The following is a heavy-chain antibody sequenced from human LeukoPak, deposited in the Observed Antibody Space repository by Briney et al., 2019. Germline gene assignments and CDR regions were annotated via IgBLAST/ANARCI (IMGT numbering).Heavy chain of an antibody. CDR2: LSTYDGGT. CDR3: ATDWSYGSGSFSWFDP. CDR1: GYTFTRYG. V-gene: IGHV1-18*01. D-gene: IGHD3-10*01. J-gene: IGHJ5*02. Sequence: ASVKVSCKASGYTFTRYGITWVRQAPGQGLEWMGWLSTYDGGTNYAQKLQGRVTMTEDTSTDTAYMELSSLRSEDTAVYYCATDWSYGSGSFSWFDPWGQGTLVTVSS.